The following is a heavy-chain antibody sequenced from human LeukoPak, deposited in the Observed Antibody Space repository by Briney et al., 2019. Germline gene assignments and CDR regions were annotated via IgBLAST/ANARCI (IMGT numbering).Heavy chain of an antibody. J-gene: IGHJ4*02. D-gene: IGHD3-22*01. V-gene: IGHV4-39*01. CDR2: IYYSGTP. Sequence: SETLALTCTVSGGSISSSRYYWGWIRQSPGEGLEWIGSIYYSGTPYDHPSLKSRVIISVDTSKNQFSLKLSSVTAADTAVYYCARLLYDSSGYFYFDSWGQGTLVTVSS. CDR3: ARLLYDSSGYFYFDS. CDR1: GGSISSSRYY.